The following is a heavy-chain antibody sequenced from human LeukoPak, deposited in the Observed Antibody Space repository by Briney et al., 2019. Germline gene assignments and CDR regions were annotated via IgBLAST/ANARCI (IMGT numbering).Heavy chain of an antibody. CDR3: ARGPSSGWYPGPDMDV. D-gene: IGHD6-19*01. V-gene: IGHV1-69*06. CDR1: GGTFSSYA. J-gene: IGHJ6*03. Sequence: GGSVKVSCKASGGTFSSYAISWVRQAPGQGLEWMGGIIPIFGTANYAQKFRGRVTITADKSTRTAYMELSSLRSEDTAVYYCARGPSSGWYPGPDMDVWGKGTTVTISS. CDR2: IIPIFGTA.